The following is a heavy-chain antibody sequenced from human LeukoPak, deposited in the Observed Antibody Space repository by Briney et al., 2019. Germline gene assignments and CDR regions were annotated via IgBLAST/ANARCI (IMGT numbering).Heavy chain of an antibody. CDR1: GGTFSSYA. V-gene: IGHV1-18*01. Sequence: ASVKVSCKASGGTFSSYAISWVRQAPGQGLEWMGRISAYNGNTNYAQKLQGRVTMTTDTSTSTAYMELRSLRSDDTAVYYCARDAYNWNDAGSFDYWGQGTLVTVSS. CDR3: ARDAYNWNDAGSFDY. CDR2: ISAYNGNT. J-gene: IGHJ4*02. D-gene: IGHD1-1*01.